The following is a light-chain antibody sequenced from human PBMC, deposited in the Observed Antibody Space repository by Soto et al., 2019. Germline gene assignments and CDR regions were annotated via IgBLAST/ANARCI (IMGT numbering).Light chain of an antibody. CDR3: QQYDDIPYT. CDR1: QDISDY. Sequence: DIQMTQSPSSLSASVGDRVTITCQASQDISDYVNWYQQKPGKAPNLLIYDAFNLKTGGPSRFSASRSGTDFTFTISSLQPEDFATYFCQQYDDIPYTLGQGTKLEIK. V-gene: IGKV1-33*01. CDR2: DAF. J-gene: IGKJ2*01.